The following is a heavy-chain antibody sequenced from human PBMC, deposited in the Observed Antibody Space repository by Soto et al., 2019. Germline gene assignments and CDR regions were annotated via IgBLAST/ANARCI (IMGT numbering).Heavy chain of an antibody. V-gene: IGHV4-39*01. D-gene: IGHD3-16*02. Sequence: SETLSLTCTVSGGSISSSSYYWGWIRQPPGKGLEWIGSIYYSGSTYYNPSLRSRVTISVDTSKNQFSLKLSSVTAADTAVYYCARLITFGGVIVPRLDYWGQGALVTVSS. CDR2: IYYSGST. CDR1: GGSISSSSYY. J-gene: IGHJ4*02. CDR3: ARLITFGGVIVPRLDY.